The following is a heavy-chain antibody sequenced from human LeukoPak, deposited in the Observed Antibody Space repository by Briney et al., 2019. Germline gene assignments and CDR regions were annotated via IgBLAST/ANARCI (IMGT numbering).Heavy chain of an antibody. Sequence: GGSLRLSCVASGFSFSLFWMSCARQAPGRGLEWVANINSDGSETKFVDSVKGRFTISRDNTQRSVYLQMSSLRADDTAVYFCSDGGHLDNWGRGTLVTVSS. CDR1: GFSFSLFW. V-gene: IGHV3-7*01. CDR2: INSDGSET. D-gene: IGHD3-10*01. J-gene: IGHJ4*02. CDR3: SDGGHLDN.